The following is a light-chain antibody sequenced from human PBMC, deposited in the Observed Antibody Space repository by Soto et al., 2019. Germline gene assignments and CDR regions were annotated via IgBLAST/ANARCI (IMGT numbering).Light chain of an antibody. CDR2: GAS. CDR3: QHYNDWPT. J-gene: IGKJ1*01. V-gene: IGKV3-15*01. Sequence: EIVMTQSPATLSVSPGERATLSCRASQSVTSNLAWYQQKPGQAPRLLIYGASTRATGIPARFSGSGFGTEFSLTISSLQSEDVAVYYCQHYNDWPTFGLGTKGEIK. CDR1: QSVTSN.